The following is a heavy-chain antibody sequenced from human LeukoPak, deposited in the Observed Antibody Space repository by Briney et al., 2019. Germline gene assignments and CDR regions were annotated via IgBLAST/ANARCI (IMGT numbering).Heavy chain of an antibody. CDR2: VYYSGST. V-gene: IGHV4-59*01. J-gene: IGHJ5*02. CDR3: AKHLSNTFYDRIWFDP. Sequence: SETLSLTCSVSGGSINNYYWSWIRQPPGQGLERIGSVYYSGSTNYNPSLKSRATISVDTSTNQFSLKLKSVTAADTAVYYCAKHLSNTFYDRIWFDPWGQGTLVTVSS. D-gene: IGHD3-22*01. CDR1: GGSINNYY.